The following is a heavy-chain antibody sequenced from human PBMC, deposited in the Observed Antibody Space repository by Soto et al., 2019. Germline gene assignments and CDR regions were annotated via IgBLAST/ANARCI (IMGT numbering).Heavy chain of an antibody. CDR3: NSIDVPDLRGWSTRYDYYYYMDV. CDR1: SGSISSSNW. Sequence: QVQLQESGPGLVEPSGTLSLTCAVSSGSISSSNWLSWVRQPPGKGLEWIGEIHHSGGTNYNPSLKSRVTMSVDKSKNHFSLQLRFVAAADTAGYYCNSIDVPDLRGWSTRYDYYYYMDVWGKGTTVSVSS. CDR2: IHHSGGT. D-gene: IGHD4-4*01. V-gene: IGHV4-4*02. J-gene: IGHJ6*03.